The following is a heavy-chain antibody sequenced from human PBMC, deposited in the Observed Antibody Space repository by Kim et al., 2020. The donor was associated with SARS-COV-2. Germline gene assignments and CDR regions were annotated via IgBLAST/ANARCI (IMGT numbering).Heavy chain of an antibody. CDR3: ASLIGAAGSKFDY. D-gene: IGHD6-13*01. Sequence: YAESVKGRFTISRDNAKNTLYLQMNSLRAEDTAVYYCASLIGAAGSKFDYWGQGTLVTVSS. J-gene: IGHJ4*02. V-gene: IGHV3-74*01.